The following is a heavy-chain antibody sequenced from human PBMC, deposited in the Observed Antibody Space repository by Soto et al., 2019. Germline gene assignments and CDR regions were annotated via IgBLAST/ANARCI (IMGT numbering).Heavy chain of an antibody. D-gene: IGHD6-6*01. CDR1: GGTFSIYA. CDR3: ATARTYRVSNWFDP. V-gene: IGHV1-69*19. CDR2: IIPIFGTA. J-gene: IGHJ5*02. Sequence: DSCTASGGTFSIYAISCLRQAPGQGLEWMGGIIPIFGTANYAQKFQGRVTITADESTSTAYMELSSLRSEDTAVYYCATARTYRVSNWFDPWGEGTLVTVSS.